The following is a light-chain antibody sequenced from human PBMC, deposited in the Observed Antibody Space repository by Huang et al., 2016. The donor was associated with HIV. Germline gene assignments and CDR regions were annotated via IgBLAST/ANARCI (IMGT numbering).Light chain of an antibody. CDR3: QQSYSSLT. Sequence: SQMDQSPSSLSASVGDRVTITCRASQSISSYLNWYQQKPGKAPKLLIYASSSMQSGVPSRFSGSGSGTDFTLTISSLQPEDFATYYCQQSYSSLTFGGGTKVEIK. CDR1: QSISSY. V-gene: IGKV1-39*01. J-gene: IGKJ4*01. CDR2: ASS.